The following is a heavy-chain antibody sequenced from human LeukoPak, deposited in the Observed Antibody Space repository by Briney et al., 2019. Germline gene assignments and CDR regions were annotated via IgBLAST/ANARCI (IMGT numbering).Heavy chain of an antibody. CDR3: STDYYGSGRPGFGY. CDR1: GFTFSKAW. V-gene: IGHV3-15*07. D-gene: IGHD3-10*01. Sequence: PGGSPRLSCAASGFTFSKAWMNWVRQAPGKGLEWVGRIKSKTDGGTIDHAAPVKGRFTISRDDLKNMMYLQMNSLKTEDTAVYYCSTDYYGSGRPGFGYWGQGSLVTVSS. CDR2: IKSKTDGGTI. J-gene: IGHJ4*02.